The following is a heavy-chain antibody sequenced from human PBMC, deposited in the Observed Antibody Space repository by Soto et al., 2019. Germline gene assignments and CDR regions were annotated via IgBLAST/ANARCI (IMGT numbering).Heavy chain of an antibody. V-gene: IGHV3-30*18. CDR2: ITYDGSNK. CDR3: AKDRAQYYDFWSGYYDL. CDR1: GFNFISYC. D-gene: IGHD3-3*01. J-gene: IGHJ5*02. Sequence: PGGSLRLSCAASGFNFISYCMHWVRKAPGKGLEWVAVITYDGSNKYYADSVKGRFTISRDNSKNTLYLQMNSLRAEDTAVYYCAKDRAQYYDFWSGYYDLWGQGTLVTVSS.